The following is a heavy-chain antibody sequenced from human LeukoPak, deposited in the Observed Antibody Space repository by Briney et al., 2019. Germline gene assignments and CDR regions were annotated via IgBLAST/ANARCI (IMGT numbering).Heavy chain of an antibody. Sequence: SVKVSCKASGGTFSSYAISWVRQAPGQGLEWMGGVIPIFGTANYAQKFQGRVTITADESTSTAYMELSSLRSEDTAVYYCARDSGGIFGVISAPDYWGQGTLVTVS. D-gene: IGHD3-3*01. CDR2: VIPIFGTA. CDR1: GGTFSSYA. CDR3: ARDSGGIFGVISAPDY. J-gene: IGHJ4*02. V-gene: IGHV1-69*01.